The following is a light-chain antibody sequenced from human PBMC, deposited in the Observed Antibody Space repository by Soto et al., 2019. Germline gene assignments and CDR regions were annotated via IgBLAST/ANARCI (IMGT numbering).Light chain of an antibody. J-gene: IGKJ1*01. Sequence: EIVLTQSPATPSLSPGERATLSCRASQSVGRDYLAWYQQKPGQAPRLLIYGASTRATGIPDRFSGSGSGTDFTLTIDRLEPEDFAVYYCQQSLNPKTFGQGTKVDIK. V-gene: IGKV3-20*01. CDR2: GAS. CDR3: QQSLNPKT. CDR1: QSVGRDY.